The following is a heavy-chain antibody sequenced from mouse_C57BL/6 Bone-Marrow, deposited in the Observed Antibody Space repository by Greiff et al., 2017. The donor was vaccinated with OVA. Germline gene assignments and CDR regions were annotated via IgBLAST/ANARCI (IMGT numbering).Heavy chain of an antibody. D-gene: IGHD1-1*01. CDR1: GFTFSSYG. V-gene: IGHV5-6*02. CDR2: ISSGGSYT. Sequence: DVKLVESGGDLVKPGGSLKLSCAASGFTFSSYGMSWVRQTPDKRLEWFATISSGGSYTYYPDSVKGRFTISRDNAKNTLYLQMSSLKSEDTAMYYCARHYYGSSYYWGQGTTLTVSS. J-gene: IGHJ2*01. CDR3: ARHYYGSSYY.